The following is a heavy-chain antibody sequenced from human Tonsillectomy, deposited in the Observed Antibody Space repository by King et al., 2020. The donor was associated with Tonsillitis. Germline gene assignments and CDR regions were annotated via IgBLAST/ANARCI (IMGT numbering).Heavy chain of an antibody. CDR1: GFTFSSYG. CDR3: ARAGGGYDILTGYYKAAGAFDI. V-gene: IGHV3-33*08. J-gene: IGHJ3*02. Sequence: VQLVESGGGVVQPGRSLRLSCAASGFTFSSYGMHWVRQAPGKGLEWVAVIWYDGSNKYYADSVKGRFTISRDNSKNTLYLQMNSLRAEDTAVYYCARAGGGYDILTGYYKAAGAFDIWGQGTMVTVSS. D-gene: IGHD3-9*01. CDR2: IWYDGSNK.